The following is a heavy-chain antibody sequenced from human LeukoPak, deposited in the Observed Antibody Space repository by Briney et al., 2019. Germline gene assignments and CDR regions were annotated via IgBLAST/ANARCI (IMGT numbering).Heavy chain of an antibody. CDR1: GFTFDTFA. D-gene: IGHD5-18*01. CDR3: AGYGDSYGSID. J-gene: IGHJ4*02. Sequence: GGSLRLSCVASGFTFDTFALHWVRQAPGKGLEWVAVISYDGTDAHYADSVKGRFTISRDNSKNTLSLQMNSLRAEDTAVYYCAGYGDSYGSIDWGQGTLVTVSS. CDR2: ISYDGTDA. V-gene: IGHV3-30-3*01.